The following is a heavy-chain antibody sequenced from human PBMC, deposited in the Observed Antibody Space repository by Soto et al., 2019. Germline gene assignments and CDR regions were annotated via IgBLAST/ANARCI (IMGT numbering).Heavy chain of an antibody. CDR2: ISGSGGST. Sequence: GGSLRLSCAASGFTFSRYALSWVRQAPGKGLQWVSAISGSGGSTYYADSVKGRFTISRDNSKNTLYLHMNSLRAEDTAVYYYAKETSAYSYGSGSYPLDYWGQGSLVTVSS. V-gene: IGHV3-23*01. D-gene: IGHD3-10*01. CDR1: GFTFSRYA. J-gene: IGHJ4*02. CDR3: AKETSAYSYGSGSYPLDY.